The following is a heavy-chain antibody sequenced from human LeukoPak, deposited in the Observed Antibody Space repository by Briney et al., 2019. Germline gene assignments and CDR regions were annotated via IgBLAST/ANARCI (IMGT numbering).Heavy chain of an antibody. CDR2: INPGGSSI. CDR3: ARSDQADDY. Sequence: GGSLRLSCAASGFTFSSYWMHWVRQVPGKGLVWVARINPGGSSITYADSVKGRFTISRDNATNTLYLQMDSLRAEDTGVYYCARSDQADDYWGQGTLVTVSS. V-gene: IGHV3-74*01. J-gene: IGHJ4*02. D-gene: IGHD2-2*01. CDR1: GFTFSSYW.